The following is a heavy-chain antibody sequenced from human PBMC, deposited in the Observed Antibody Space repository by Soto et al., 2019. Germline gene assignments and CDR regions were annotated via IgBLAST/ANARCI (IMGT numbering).Heavy chain of an antibody. D-gene: IGHD3-22*01. CDR3: VTAFDSSGYGYFDI. CDR1: GGTISSANW. V-gene: IGHV4-4*02. J-gene: IGHJ3*02. Sequence: PSETLSLTCTVSGGTISSANWWNWVRQSPGKGLEWIGHVYHSGTSNFNPSLRSRVTMSVDKSKNRFSLKVTSVTAADTAVYYCVTAFDSSGYGYFDIWGQGAKVTVSS. CDR2: VYHSGTS.